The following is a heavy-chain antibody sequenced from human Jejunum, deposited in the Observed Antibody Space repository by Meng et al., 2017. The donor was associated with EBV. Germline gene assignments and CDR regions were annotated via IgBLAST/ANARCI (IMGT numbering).Heavy chain of an antibody. CDR2: IYNGGNT. D-gene: IGHD2-2*01. J-gene: IGHJ5*02. V-gene: IGHV4-39*07. Sequence: GWRLGLGEAPATLALPCTLSCGSFSNNFYSWDMNRQPPGKGMELIGTIYNGGNTYYSPSLKRGVTISVDTSKIQYSLQFNSVTGADTAVSYVSRYGSSSGWLDPWGQGTLVTVSS. CDR3: SRYGSSSGWLDP. CDR1: CGSFSNNFYS.